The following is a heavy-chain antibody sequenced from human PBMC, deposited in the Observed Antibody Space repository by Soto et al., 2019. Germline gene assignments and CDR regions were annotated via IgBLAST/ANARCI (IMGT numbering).Heavy chain of an antibody. CDR3: ASRDPYGDYAHAFDV. V-gene: IGHV4-4*02. CDR1: GGSISSSRW. D-gene: IGHD4-17*01. J-gene: IGHJ3*01. CDR2: IYQSGSN. Sequence: QVKLQESGPGLVKPAGTLSLTCAVSGGSISSSRWWNWLRQPPGKGREWIGDIYQSGSNDYNPSLKRRVYISVDKSDNQFSLRLTSVTAADTAVYYCASRDPYGDYAHAFDVWGQGTIVTVSS.